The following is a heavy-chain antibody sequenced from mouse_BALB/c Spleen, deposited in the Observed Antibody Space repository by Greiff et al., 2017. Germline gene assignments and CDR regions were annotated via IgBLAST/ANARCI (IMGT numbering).Heavy chain of an antibody. D-gene: IGHD1-2*01. J-gene: IGHJ4*01. Sequence: EVQRVESGGGLVQPGGSRKLSCAASGFTFSSFGMHWVRQAPEKGLEWVAYISSGSSTIYYADTVKGRFTISRDNPKNTLFLQMTSLRSEDTAMYYCARSPEFITTADYWGQGTSVTVSS. CDR1: GFTFSSFG. V-gene: IGHV5-17*02. CDR2: ISSGSSTI. CDR3: ARSPEFITTADY.